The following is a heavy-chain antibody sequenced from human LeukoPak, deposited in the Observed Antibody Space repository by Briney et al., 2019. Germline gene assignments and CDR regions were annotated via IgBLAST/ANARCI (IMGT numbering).Heavy chain of an antibody. Sequence: GGSLRLSCAASGFTFSTYWMTWVRQAPGKGLEWVANIRQDGSEKNYVDSVKGRFTISRDNAKNSLYLQMNSLRAEDTAVYYCARDNYGSGSYYTYFDYWGQGTLVTVSS. J-gene: IGHJ4*02. D-gene: IGHD3-10*01. CDR3: ARDNYGSGSYYTYFDY. CDR2: IRQDGSEK. V-gene: IGHV3-7*01. CDR1: GFTFSTYW.